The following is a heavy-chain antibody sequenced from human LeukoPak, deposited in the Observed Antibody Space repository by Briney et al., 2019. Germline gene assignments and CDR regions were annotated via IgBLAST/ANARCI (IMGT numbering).Heavy chain of an antibody. CDR1: GGSFSGYY. D-gene: IGHD3-10*01. CDR3: AKSLYGSGSYYNWFDP. V-gene: IGHV4-34*01. Sequence: SETLSLTCVVYGGSFSGYYWCWIRKSPRKGLEWIGEINHRGSTNYNPSLTRRVTISLDTSKNQFSLKLSSVTAADTAVYYCAKSLYGSGSYYNWFDPWGQGTLVTVSS. J-gene: IGHJ5*02. CDR2: INHRGST.